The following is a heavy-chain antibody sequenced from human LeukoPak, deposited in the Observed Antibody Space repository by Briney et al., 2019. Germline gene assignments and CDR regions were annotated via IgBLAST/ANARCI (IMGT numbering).Heavy chain of an antibody. V-gene: IGHV3-43D*03. CDR3: AKGYDFWSGFDY. CDR1: GFTSADYA. D-gene: IGHD3-3*01. J-gene: IGHJ4*02. Sequence: GRSLRLSCAASGFTSADYAMHWVRPAAGKGLEWVSLTSWDGGSTSYADSVTGRFTISRDNRKNSMYLQVNSQRGEDTALYYCAKGYDFWSGFDYWGQGNLVTVSS. CDR2: TSWDGGST.